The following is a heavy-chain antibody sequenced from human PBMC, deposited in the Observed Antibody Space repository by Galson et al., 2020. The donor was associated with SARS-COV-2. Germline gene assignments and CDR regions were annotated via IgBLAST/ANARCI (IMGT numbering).Heavy chain of an antibody. V-gene: IGHV4-39*01. CDR1: CGSIPTTSYF. Sequence: SETLSLTCTVSCGSIPTTSYFWGWIRQPPGKGLEWIGTIYYSGTTYYNPSRRSRVTISVDTSRKQFTLKLNSVTAADTAVYYCARRGGTGTTKDFDLWGRGTLVTVSS. D-gene: IGHD4-17*01. CDR3: ARRGGTGTTKDFDL. CDR2: IYYSGTT. J-gene: IGHJ2*01.